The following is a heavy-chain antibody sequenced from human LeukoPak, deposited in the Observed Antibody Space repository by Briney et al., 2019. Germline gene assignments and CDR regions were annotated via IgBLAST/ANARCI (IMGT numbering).Heavy chain of an antibody. J-gene: IGHJ4*02. V-gene: IGHV4-59*01. Sequence: PSETLSLTCTVSGGSISSYYWSWIRQPLGKGLEWIGYIYYSGSTNYNPSLKSRVTISVDTSKNQFSLKLSSVTAADTAVYYCARSGVPYLGMIVGLYFDYWGQGTLVTVSS. CDR3: ARSGVPYLGMIVGLYFDY. D-gene: IGHD3-22*01. CDR2: IYYSGST. CDR1: GGSISSYY.